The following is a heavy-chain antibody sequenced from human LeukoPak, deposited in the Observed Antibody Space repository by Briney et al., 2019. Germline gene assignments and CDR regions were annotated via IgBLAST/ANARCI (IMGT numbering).Heavy chain of an antibody. V-gene: IGHV3-21*01. D-gene: IGHD6-6*01. J-gene: IGHJ6*03. CDR3: ARAGYSSSSPPWDYYYYMDV. Sequence: GGSLRLSCAASGFTFSSYSMNWVRQAPGKGREWVSSISSSSSYIYYADSVKGRFTISRDNAKNSLYLQMNSLRAEDTAVYYCARAGYSSSSPPWDYYYYMDVWGKGTTVTVSS. CDR2: ISSSSSYI. CDR1: GFTFSSYS.